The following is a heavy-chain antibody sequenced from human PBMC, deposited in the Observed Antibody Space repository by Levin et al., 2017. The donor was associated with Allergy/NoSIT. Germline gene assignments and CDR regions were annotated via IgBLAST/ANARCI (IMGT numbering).Heavy chain of an antibody. D-gene: IGHD6-19*01. V-gene: IGHV3-30-3*01. Sequence: GESLKISCAVSGFTFKSYVMHWVRQAPGKGLEWVAGISYDGNTKYHGDSVKGRFTISRDNSKNTLYLQMDSLRPEDTAVFYCARDKKSYRVEVADTTFDYWGQGALVIVSS. CDR3: ARDKKSYRVEVADTTFDY. CDR1: GFTFKSYV. J-gene: IGHJ4*02. CDR2: ISYDGNTK.